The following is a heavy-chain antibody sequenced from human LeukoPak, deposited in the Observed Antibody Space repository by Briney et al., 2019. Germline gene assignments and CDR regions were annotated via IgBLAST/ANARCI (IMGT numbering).Heavy chain of an antibody. CDR3: ATTVVPAAMRRQLDAFDI. CDR1: GGSFSGYY. V-gene: IGHV4-34*01. D-gene: IGHD2-2*01. J-gene: IGHJ3*02. CDR2: INHSGST. Sequence: PSETLSLTCAVYGGSFSGYYWSWIRQPPGKGLEWIGEINHSGSTNYNPSLKSRVAISVAKSKNQFSLKLRTLTAADTAVYYCATTVVPAAMRRQLDAFDIWGQGTLVTVSS.